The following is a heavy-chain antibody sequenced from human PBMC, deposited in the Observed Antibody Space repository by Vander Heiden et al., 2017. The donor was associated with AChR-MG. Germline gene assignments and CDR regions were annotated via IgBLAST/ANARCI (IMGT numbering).Heavy chain of an antibody. CDR2: IIPIFGTA. Sequence: QVQLVQSGAEVKKPGSSAKVSCKASGGPFSSYAISWVRQAPGQGLEWMGGIIPIFGTANYAQKFQGRVTITADESTSTAYMELSSLRSEDTAVYYCARARGLTGTTSSAFPADYWGQGTLVTVSS. CDR3: ARARGLTGTTSSAFPADY. J-gene: IGHJ4*02. V-gene: IGHV1-69*01. CDR1: GGPFSSYA. D-gene: IGHD1-1*01.